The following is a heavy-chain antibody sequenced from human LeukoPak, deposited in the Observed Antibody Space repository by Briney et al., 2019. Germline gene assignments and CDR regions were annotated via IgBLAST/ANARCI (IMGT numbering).Heavy chain of an antibody. J-gene: IGHJ4*02. Sequence: GGSLRLSCAASGFTFSSYGMSWVRQAPGKGLEWVSAISGSGGSTYYAGSVKGRFTISRDNSKNTLYLQMNSLRAEDTAVYYCAKDYRIPFDYWGQGTLVTVSS. CDR1: GFTFSSYG. D-gene: IGHD3-16*02. CDR2: ISGSGGST. CDR3: AKDYRIPFDY. V-gene: IGHV3-23*01.